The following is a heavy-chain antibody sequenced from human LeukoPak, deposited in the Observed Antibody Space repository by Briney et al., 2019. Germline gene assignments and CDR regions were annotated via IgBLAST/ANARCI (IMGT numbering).Heavy chain of an antibody. CDR2: INPNSGVT. V-gene: IGHV1-2*02. D-gene: IGHD3-22*01. CDR3: ARWDRDGDYYDSSGYPTFTI. CDR1: GYTFTSYG. J-gene: IGHJ3*02. Sequence: GASVKVSCKASGYTFTSYGINWVRQAPGQGLEWMGWINPNSGVTDDAQTLQGRLTMTRDTSISTAYMELRRLRYDDTAVYYCARWDRDGDYYDSSGYPTFTIWGQGTMVTVSS.